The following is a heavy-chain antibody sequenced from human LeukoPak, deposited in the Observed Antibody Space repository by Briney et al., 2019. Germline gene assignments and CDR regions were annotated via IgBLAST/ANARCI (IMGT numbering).Heavy chain of an antibody. Sequence: PGGSLRLSWAASGFTFSSYSMNWVRQAPGKGLEWVSSISRSSSYIYYADSVKGRFTISRDNAKNSLYLQMNSLRPEDTAVYYCAIDLLTVSSFDLWGQGTLVTVS. CDR2: ISRSSSYI. V-gene: IGHV3-21*03. CDR1: GFTFSSYS. D-gene: IGHD4-17*01. CDR3: AIDLLTVSSFDL. J-gene: IGHJ4*02.